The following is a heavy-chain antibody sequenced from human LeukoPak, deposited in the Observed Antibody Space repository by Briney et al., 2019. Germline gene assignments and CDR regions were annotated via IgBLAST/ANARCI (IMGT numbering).Heavy chain of an antibody. CDR1: GFTVSSNH. V-gene: IGHV3-66*01. CDR3: AKPGSGSRACLDY. D-gene: IGHD3-10*01. J-gene: IGHJ4*02. Sequence: GGSLRLSCADSGFTVSSNHMSWVRQAPGKGLEWVAVIYSGGNTYYADSVKGRFTISRDNSKNTLYLQMNSLRAEDTAVYYCAKPGSGSRACLDYWGQGTLVTVSS. CDR2: IYSGGNT.